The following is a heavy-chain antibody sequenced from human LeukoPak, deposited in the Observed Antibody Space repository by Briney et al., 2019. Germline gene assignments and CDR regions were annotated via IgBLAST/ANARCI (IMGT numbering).Heavy chain of an antibody. D-gene: IGHD4-11*01. CDR1: GFTFSSYG. Sequence: PGGSLRLSCAASGFTFSSYGMHWVRQAPGKGLEWVAVIWYDGSNKYYADSVKGRFTISRDNSKNTLYLQMNSLRAEDTAVYYCAKEDYSSSFDYWGQGTLVTVSS. CDR2: IWYDGSNK. V-gene: IGHV3-33*06. J-gene: IGHJ4*02. CDR3: AKEDYSSSFDY.